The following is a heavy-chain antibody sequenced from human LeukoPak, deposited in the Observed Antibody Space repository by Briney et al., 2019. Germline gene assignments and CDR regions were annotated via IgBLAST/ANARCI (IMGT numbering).Heavy chain of an antibody. CDR2: INPSGGST. D-gene: IGHD3-10*01. V-gene: IGHV1-46*01. CDR3: ARGRITMVRGLNWFDP. J-gene: IGHJ5*02. Sequence: ASVKVSCKASGYAFISYYMHWARQAPGQGLEWMGIINPSGGSTSYAQKFQGRVTMTRDTSTSTFYMELSSLRPEDTAVYYCARGRITMVRGLNWFDPWGQGTLVTVSS. CDR1: GYAFISYY.